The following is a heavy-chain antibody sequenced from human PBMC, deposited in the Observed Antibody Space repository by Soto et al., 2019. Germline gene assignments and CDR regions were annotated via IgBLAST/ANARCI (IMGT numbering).Heavy chain of an antibody. CDR3: ARDQNDFWSGTPYYYYGMDV. CDR2: ISSSSSYI. CDR1: GFTFSSYS. D-gene: IGHD3-3*01. V-gene: IGHV3-21*01. J-gene: IGHJ6*02. Sequence: GGSLRLSCAASGFTFSSYSMNWVRQAPGKGLEWVSSISSSSSYIYYADSVKGRFTISRDNAKNSPYLQMNSLRAEDTAVYYCARDQNDFWSGTPYYYYGMDVWGQGTTVTVSS.